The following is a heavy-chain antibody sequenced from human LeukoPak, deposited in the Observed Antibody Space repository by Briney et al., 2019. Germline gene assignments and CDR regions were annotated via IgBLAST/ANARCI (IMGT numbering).Heavy chain of an antibody. CDR3: ARDLMKAFPHSYYYGMDV. V-gene: IGHV1-46*01. J-gene: IGHJ6*02. CDR2: INPNSGGST. CDR1: GYTFTGYY. Sequence: ASVKVSCKASGYTFTGYYMHWVRQAPGQGLEWMGWINPNSGGSTSYAQKFQGRVTMTRDTSTSTVYMELSSLRSEDTAVYYCARDLMKAFPHSYYYGMDVWGQGTTVTVSS. D-gene: IGHD2-8*01.